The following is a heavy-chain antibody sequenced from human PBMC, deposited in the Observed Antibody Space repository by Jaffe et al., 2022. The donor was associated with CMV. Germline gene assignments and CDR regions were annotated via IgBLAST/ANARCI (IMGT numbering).Heavy chain of an antibody. CDR2: ISGSGGST. V-gene: IGHV3-23*01. CDR1: GFTFSSYA. J-gene: IGHJ6*02. Sequence: EVQLLESGGGLVQPGGSLRLSCAASGFTFSSYAMSWVRQAPGKGLEWVSAISGSGGSTYYADSVKGRFTISRDNSKNTLYLQMNSLRAEDTAVYYCAKDGPSPALHQVVPAGGATDYYYGMDVWGQGTTVTVSS. CDR3: AKDGPSPALHQVVPAGGATDYYYGMDV. D-gene: IGHD2-2*01.